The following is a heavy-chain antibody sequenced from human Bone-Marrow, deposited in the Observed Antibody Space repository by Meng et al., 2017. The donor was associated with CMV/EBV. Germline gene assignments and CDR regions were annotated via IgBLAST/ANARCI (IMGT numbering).Heavy chain of an antibody. CDR2: IKPNNGGT. D-gene: IGHD3-22*01. V-gene: IGHV1-2*02. J-gene: IGHJ4*02. Sequence: ASVKVSCKASGYTFTGYYMRWVRQAPGQGLEWMGWIKPNNGGTNYAQKFQGRVTMTRDTSINTAHMELSRLKYDDTAVYYCARTMYSFDSSGPFDYWGRGTLVTVSS. CDR1: GYTFTGYY. CDR3: ARTMYSFDSSGPFDY.